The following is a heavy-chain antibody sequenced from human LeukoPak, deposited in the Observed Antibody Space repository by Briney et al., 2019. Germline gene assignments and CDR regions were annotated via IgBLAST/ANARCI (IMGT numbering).Heavy chain of an antibody. J-gene: IGHJ4*02. D-gene: IGHD1-26*01. CDR1: SGSISSRSYY. V-gene: IGHV4-39*01. CDR3: VGQRGSYVFDH. CDR2: MYYYSGIT. Sequence: SETLSLTCTVSSGSISSRSYYWGWIRQPPGKGLEWFGNMYYYSGITYYNPFLKSRATLSVDTSKNQFSLKLSSVIAADTAVYYCVGQRGSYVFDHWGQGTLVTVSS.